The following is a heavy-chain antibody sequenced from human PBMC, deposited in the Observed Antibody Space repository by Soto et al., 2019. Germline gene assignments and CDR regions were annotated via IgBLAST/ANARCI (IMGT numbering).Heavy chain of an antibody. D-gene: IGHD1-26*01. J-gene: IGHJ4*02. CDR1: GYPISSGYY. CDR3: SRGGAIRETAVSYYFDY. V-gene: IGHV4-38-2*01. Sequence: SETLSLTCVVSGYPISSGYYWAWIRQPPGRGLEWIGSIYHSGRTSYKSPLKSRVTISVDTFNNQISLKLSSVTAADTAVYYCSRGGAIRETAVSYYFDYWGQGTLVTVSS. CDR2: IYHSGRT.